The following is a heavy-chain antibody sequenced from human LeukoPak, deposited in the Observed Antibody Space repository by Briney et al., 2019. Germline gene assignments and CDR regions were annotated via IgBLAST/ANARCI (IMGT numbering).Heavy chain of an antibody. J-gene: IGHJ6*02. D-gene: IGHD4-23*01. CDR3: ARGGVVTHYYGMDV. V-gene: IGHV3-20*01. CDR2: INWNGGST. CDR1: GFTFDDYG. Sequence: GGSLRLSCAASGFTFDDYGMSWVRQAPGKGLEWVSGINWNGGSTGYADSVKGRFTISRDNAKNSLYLQMNSLRAEDTALYHCARGGVVTHYYGMDVWGQGTTVTVSS.